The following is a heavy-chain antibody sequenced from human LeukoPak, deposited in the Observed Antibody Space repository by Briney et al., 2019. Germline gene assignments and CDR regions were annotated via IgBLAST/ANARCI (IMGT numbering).Heavy chain of an antibody. CDR3: AITTDIAVAASYFDY. CDR2: FNPNSGDT. D-gene: IGHD6-19*01. CDR1: GYTFIGYY. Sequence: ASVKVSCKASGYTFIGYYIHWVRQAPGQGLEWMGWFNPNSGDTNYAQKFQGTVTMTRDTSSSTAYMEVSRLRSDDTAVYYCAITTDIAVAASYFDYWGQGTLVTVSS. V-gene: IGHV1-2*02. J-gene: IGHJ4*02.